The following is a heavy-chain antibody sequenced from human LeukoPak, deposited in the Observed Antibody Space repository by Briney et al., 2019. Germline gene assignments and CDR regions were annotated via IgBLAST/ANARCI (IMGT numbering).Heavy chain of an antibody. CDR2: IYHSGSA. CDR3: ARESPTSYFAMDV. CDR1: GGSISSYY. Sequence: ESGPTLVKPSETLSLTCTVSGGSISSYYWSWIRQPPGKGLEWIGYIYHSGSASYNPSLKSRVTISVDTSKNRFSLRLSSVTASDTAIYYCARESPTSYFAMDVWGQGTTVTVSS. J-gene: IGHJ6*02. V-gene: IGHV4-59*12.